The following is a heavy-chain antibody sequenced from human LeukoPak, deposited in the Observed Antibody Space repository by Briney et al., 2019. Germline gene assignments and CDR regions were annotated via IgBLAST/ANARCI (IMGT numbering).Heavy chain of an antibody. CDR2: ISTYNGHA. J-gene: IGHJ4*02. Sequence: ASVKVSCKASGYSFTSYGLSWVRQAPGQGLEWMGWISTYNGHANYAQKLQGRVTMTTDTSTGTAYMELRSLRSDDTAVYYCARDKGYSSSWYEDYWGQGTLVTVSS. D-gene: IGHD6-13*01. V-gene: IGHV1-18*01. CDR3: ARDKGYSSSWYEDY. CDR1: GYSFTSYG.